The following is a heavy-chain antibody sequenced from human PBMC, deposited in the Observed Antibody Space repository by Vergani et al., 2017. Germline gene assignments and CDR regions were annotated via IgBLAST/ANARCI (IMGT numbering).Heavy chain of an antibody. CDR1: GGSISSYY. CDR3: ASDVKGIAAPL. J-gene: IGHJ4*02. CDR2: IYYSGST. Sequence: QVQLQESGPGLVKPSETLSLTCTVSGGSISSYYWSWIRQPPGKGLEWIGYIYYSGSTNYNPSLKSRVTISVDTSKNQFSLKLSSVTAADTAVYYCASDVKGIAAPLWGQGTLVTVSS. V-gene: IGHV4-59*01. D-gene: IGHD6-13*01.